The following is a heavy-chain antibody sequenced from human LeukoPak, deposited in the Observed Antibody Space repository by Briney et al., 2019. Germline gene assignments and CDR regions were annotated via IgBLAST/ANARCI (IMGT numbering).Heavy chain of an antibody. J-gene: IGHJ4*02. D-gene: IGHD3-22*01. Sequence: SETLSLTCTVSGGSISSSSYYWGWIRQPPGRGLEWIGSIYYSGSAYYNPSLTGRVIISIDTSKKQFSLKLSSVTAADTAVYYCARENYYNTSGVTDYWGQGTLVTVSS. CDR1: GGSISSSSYY. V-gene: IGHV4-39*07. CDR3: ARENYYNTSGVTDY. CDR2: IYYSGSA.